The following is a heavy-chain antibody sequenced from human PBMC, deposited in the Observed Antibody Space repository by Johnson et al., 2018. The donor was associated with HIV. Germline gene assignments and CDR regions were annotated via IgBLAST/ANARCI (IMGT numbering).Heavy chain of an antibody. J-gene: IGHJ3*02. CDR2: ISFDGNLK. CDR3: AKDERQMGGWSHAFDI. Sequence: QVQLVESGGGVVQPGKSLTLSCVGSGLSFSNFGIHWVRQAPGKGPEWVAVISFDGNLKKYADSVKGRFTISRDNSKNTLYLKMTSLRAEDTAVYYCAKDERQMGGWSHAFDIWGQGTMVTVSS. D-gene: IGHD3-16*01. CDR1: GLSFSNFG. V-gene: IGHV3-30*18.